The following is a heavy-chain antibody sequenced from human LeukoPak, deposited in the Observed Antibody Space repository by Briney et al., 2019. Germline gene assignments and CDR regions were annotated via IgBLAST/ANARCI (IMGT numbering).Heavy chain of an antibody. V-gene: IGHV3-66*02. D-gene: IGHD6-13*01. J-gene: IGHJ4*02. Sequence: GGSLRLSCAASGFTVSSNYVSWVRQAPGKGLEWVSAIYSGGSTYYADSVKGRFTISRDNSKNTLYLQMNSLRAGDTAVYYCATPYIAAAAVGYWGQGTLVTVSS. CDR3: ATPYIAAAAVGY. CDR2: IYSGGST. CDR1: GFTVSSNY.